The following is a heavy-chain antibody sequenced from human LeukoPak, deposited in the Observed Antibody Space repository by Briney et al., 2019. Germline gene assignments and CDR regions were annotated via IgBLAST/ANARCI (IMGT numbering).Heavy chain of an antibody. CDR3: ARVENLDYDFWSGYYLKPYFDY. Sequence: SVRVSCKASGFTFTSSAVQWVRQARGQRLEWIGWIVVGSGNTNYAQKFQERVTITRDMSTSTAYMELSSLRSDDTAVYYCARVENLDYDFWSGYYLKPYFDYWGQGTLVTVSS. CDR2: IVVGSGNT. D-gene: IGHD3-3*01. J-gene: IGHJ4*02. CDR1: GFTFTSSA. V-gene: IGHV1-58*01.